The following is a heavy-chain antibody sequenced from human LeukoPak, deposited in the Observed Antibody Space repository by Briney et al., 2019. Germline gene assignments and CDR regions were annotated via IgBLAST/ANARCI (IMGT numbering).Heavy chain of an antibody. Sequence: SETLSLTCTVSGGSISSYYWSWIRQPAGKGLEGIWRIYTSGSTNYNASLTSRGSISVDTSKNQFSLKLSYVTAADTAVFYCARENSGSYREFDYWGQGTLVTVSS. CDR1: GGSISSYY. CDR2: IYTSGST. J-gene: IGHJ4*02. V-gene: IGHV4-4*07. CDR3: ARENSGSYREFDY. D-gene: IGHD1-26*01.